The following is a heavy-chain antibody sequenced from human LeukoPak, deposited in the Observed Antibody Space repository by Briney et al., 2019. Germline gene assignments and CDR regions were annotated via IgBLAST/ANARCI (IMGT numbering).Heavy chain of an antibody. J-gene: IGHJ4*02. CDR3: ARGGMAAAIDY. CDR2: ISSSGTYI. D-gene: IGHD6-13*01. V-gene: IGHV3-21*01. CDR1: GFTFSSYN. Sequence: GGSLRLSGTASGFTFSSYNMNWVRKAPGKGLEWVSSISSSGTYIYYADSLKGRFTISRDNAKNSLYLQMNSLRADDTAVYYCARGGMAAAIDYWGQGTLVTVSS.